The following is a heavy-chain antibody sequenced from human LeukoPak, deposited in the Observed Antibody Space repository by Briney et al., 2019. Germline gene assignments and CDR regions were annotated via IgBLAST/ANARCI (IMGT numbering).Heavy chain of an antibody. V-gene: IGHV3-23*01. Sequence: GSLRLSCAASGFTFSSYAMSWVRQAPGKGLEWVSAISGSGGSTYYADSVKGRFTISRDNSKNTLYLQMNSLRAEDTSIYFCAKALEQETVIALDSWGQGTLVTVSS. CDR2: ISGSGGST. CDR1: GFTFSSYA. CDR3: AKALEQETVIALDS. J-gene: IGHJ4*02. D-gene: IGHD6-13*01.